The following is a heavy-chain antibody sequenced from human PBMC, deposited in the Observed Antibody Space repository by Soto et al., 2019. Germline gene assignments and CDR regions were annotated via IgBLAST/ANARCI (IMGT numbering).Heavy chain of an antibody. Sequence: ASVKVSCKASGYTFTDYYIHWVRQAPGQGLQWMGWINPNSGGTNYAQRFQGRVTMTSDTSISTAYMELNSLSSDDTALYYCARDPLQQRWFDPWGQGTLVTVSS. V-gene: IGHV1-2*02. CDR3: ARDPLQQRWFDP. CDR2: INPNSGGT. CDR1: GYTFTDYY. J-gene: IGHJ5*02. D-gene: IGHD6-13*01.